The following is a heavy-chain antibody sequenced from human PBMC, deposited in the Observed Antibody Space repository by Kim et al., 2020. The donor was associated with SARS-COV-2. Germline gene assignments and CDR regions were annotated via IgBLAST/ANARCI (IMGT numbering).Heavy chain of an antibody. D-gene: IGHD3-3*01. CDR2: ISYDGSNK. V-gene: IGHV3-30*18. J-gene: IGHJ5*02. CDR1: GFTFSSYG. Sequence: GGSLRLSCAASGFTFSSYGMHWVRQAPGKGLEWVAVISYDGSNKYYADSVKGRFTISRDNSKNTLYLQMNSLRAEDTAVYYCAKGGVLRFFEWLSPDPWGQGTLVTVSS. CDR3: AKGGVLRFFEWLSPDP.